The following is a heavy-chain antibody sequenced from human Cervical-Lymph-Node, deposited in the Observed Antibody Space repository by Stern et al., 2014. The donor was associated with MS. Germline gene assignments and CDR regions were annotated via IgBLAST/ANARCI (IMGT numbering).Heavy chain of an antibody. CDR3: ARVIRTRTTAFDY. Sequence: VQLVESGPGLVKPSQTLSLTCTVSGDFITSGDYYWSWIRQPPGKGLQFLGYIYYSRRTYYIPSLKSRLTMSIDMSKSQFSLQLSSVTAADTAMYYCARVIRTRTTAFDYWGQGTLVAVSS. CDR1: GDFITSGDYY. J-gene: IGHJ4*02. V-gene: IGHV4-30-4*01. CDR2: IYYSRRT. D-gene: IGHD1-14*01.